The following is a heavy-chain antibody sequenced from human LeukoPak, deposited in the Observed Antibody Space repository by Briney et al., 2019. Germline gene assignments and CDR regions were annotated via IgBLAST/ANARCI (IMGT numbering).Heavy chain of an antibody. V-gene: IGHV3-48*01. CDR2: ISSSSSTI. D-gene: IGHD2-8*01. J-gene: IGHJ4*02. Sequence: GGSLRLSCAASGFTFSSYGMNWVRQAPGKGLEWVSYISSSSSTIYYADSVKGRFTISRDNAKNSLYLQMNSLRAEDTAVYYCAREIVLMVYPPDYWGQGTLVTVSS. CDR1: GFTFSSYG. CDR3: AREIVLMVYPPDY.